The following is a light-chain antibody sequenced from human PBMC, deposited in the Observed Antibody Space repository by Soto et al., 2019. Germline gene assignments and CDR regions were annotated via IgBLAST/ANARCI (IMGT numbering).Light chain of an antibody. J-gene: IGKJ1*01. CDR3: QQYGSSGT. CDR2: GAS. V-gene: IGKV3-15*01. CDR1: QSVSRT. Sequence: EIVMTQSPATLSVSQGERATLSCRASQSVSRTLAWYQQKPGQAPRLLIYGASTRATSIPERFSGSGSRTDFTLTISRLEPEYFAVYYCQQYGSSGTFGQGAKVDI.